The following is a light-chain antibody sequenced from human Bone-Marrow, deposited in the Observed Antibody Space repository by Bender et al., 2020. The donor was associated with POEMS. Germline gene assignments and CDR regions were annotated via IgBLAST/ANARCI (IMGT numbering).Light chain of an antibody. Sequence: QSALTQPASVSGSPGQSITISCTGTSADVGSFNLVSWYQQHPGKAPKLMIYDVSTRPSGVSTRFSGSKSGNTASLTISGLQVEDEADYYCCSYAGSNTLLFAGGTNLTAL. CDR2: DVS. CDR1: SADVGSFNL. V-gene: IGLV2-23*02. CDR3: CSYAGSNTLL. J-gene: IGLJ2*01.